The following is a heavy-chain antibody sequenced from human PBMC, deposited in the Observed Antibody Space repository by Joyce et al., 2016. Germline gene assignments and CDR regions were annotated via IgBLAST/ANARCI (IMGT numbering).Heavy chain of an antibody. J-gene: IGHJ4*02. CDR3: ARAAGLTMILGGY. D-gene: IGHD3-22*01. Sequence: QVQLVQSGGGLVKPGGSLRLSCAASGFTFSDYYMSWSRQAPWQGLECGSYISSSGTTTYYADSVKGRFTISRDNSKNSLYLQMSSLRAEDTAVYYCARAAGLTMILGGYWGQGALVTVSS. CDR1: GFTFSDYY. V-gene: IGHV3-11*01. CDR2: ISSSGTTT.